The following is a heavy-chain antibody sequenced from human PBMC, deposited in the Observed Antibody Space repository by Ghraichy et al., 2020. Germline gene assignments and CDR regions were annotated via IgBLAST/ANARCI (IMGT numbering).Heavy chain of an antibody. CDR3: ARIPYSSSWYFNYYYGMDV. V-gene: IGHV2-26*01. J-gene: IGHJ6*02. Sequence: GPTLVKPTETLTLTCTVSGFSLSNARMGVSWIRQPPGKALEWLAHIFSNDEKSYSTSLKSRLTISKDTSKSQVVLTMTNMDPVDTATYYCARIPYSSSWYFNYYYGMDVWGQGTTVTVSS. CDR2: IFSNDEK. D-gene: IGHD6-13*01. CDR1: GFSLSNARMG.